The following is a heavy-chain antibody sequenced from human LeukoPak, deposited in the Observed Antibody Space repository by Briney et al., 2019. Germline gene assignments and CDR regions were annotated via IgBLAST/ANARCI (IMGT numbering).Heavy chain of an antibody. J-gene: IGHJ4*02. D-gene: IGHD6-19*01. Sequence: PGGSLRLSCAASEFTFDDYAMHWVRQAPGKGLEWVSGISWNSGSIGYADSVKGRFTISRDNAKNSLYLQMNSLRAEDTAVYYCARDNGGIAVAGTSHFDYWGQGTLVTVSS. CDR2: ISWNSGSI. V-gene: IGHV3-9*01. CDR1: EFTFDDYA. CDR3: ARDNGGIAVAGTSHFDY.